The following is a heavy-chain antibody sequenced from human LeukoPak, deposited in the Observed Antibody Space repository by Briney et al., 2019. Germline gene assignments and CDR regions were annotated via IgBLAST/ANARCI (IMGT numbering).Heavy chain of an antibody. Sequence: KPSETLSLTCTVSGGSISSHYWSWIRQPPGKGLEWIGYFYYSGSTNYNPSLKSRVTISVDTSKNQFSLKLSSVTAADTAVYYCARYYYYASSGYYAYMDVWGKGTTVTVSS. CDR3: ARYYYYASSGYYAYMDV. CDR1: GGSISSHY. D-gene: IGHD3-22*01. CDR2: FYYSGST. J-gene: IGHJ6*03. V-gene: IGHV4-59*11.